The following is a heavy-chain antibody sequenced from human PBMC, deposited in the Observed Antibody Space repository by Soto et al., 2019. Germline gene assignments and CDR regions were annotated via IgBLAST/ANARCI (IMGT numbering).Heavy chain of an antibody. D-gene: IGHD1-1*01. V-gene: IGHV4-59*08. Sequence: SETLSLTCTVSGGSISSYYWSWIRQPPGKGLEWIGYIYYSGSTNYNPSLKSRVTISVDTSKNQFSLKLSSVTAADTAVYYCASSRPNRDGYNSFFDYWGQGTLVTVSS. J-gene: IGHJ4*02. CDR3: ASSRPNRDGYNSFFDY. CDR2: IYYSGST. CDR1: GGSISSYY.